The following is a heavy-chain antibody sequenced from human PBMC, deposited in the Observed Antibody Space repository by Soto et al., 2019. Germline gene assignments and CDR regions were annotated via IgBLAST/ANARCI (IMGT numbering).Heavy chain of an antibody. D-gene: IGHD3-22*01. Sequence: QAQLVQSGAEVQKPGASVKVSCKASGYAFTRFTIHWVRQAPGQRLEWMGSINTGNGNTRSLQKIQGLVTFTRDPSANTAYMEMSSLISEDTAVYYCARPKDYDVCLDLWGQGTLVTVSS. V-gene: IGHV1-3*04. J-gene: IGHJ4*02. CDR2: INTGNGNT. CDR1: GYAFTRFT. CDR3: ARPKDYDVCLDL.